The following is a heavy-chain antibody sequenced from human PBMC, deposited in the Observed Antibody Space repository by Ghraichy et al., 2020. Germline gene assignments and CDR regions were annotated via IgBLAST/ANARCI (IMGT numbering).Heavy chain of an antibody. CDR2: INHSGST. CDR1: GGSFSGYY. D-gene: IGHD5-12*01. CDR3: ARLGRMGLKGVATLIP. V-gene: IGHV4-34*01. Sequence: SETLSLTCAVYGGSFSGYYWSWIRQPPGKGLEWIGEINHSGSTNYNPSLKSRVTISVDTSKNQFSLKLSSVTAADTAVYYCARLGRMGLKGVATLIPWGQGTLVTVSS. J-gene: IGHJ5*02.